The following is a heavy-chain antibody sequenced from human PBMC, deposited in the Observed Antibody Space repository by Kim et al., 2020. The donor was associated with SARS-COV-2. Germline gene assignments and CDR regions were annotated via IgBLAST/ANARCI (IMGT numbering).Heavy chain of an antibody. CDR3: ARGEQWLFYYYYYGMDV. CDR1: GYTFTGYY. J-gene: IGHJ6*02. CDR2: INPNSGGT. V-gene: IGHV1-2*02. D-gene: IGHD6-19*01. Sequence: ASVKVSCKASGYTFTGYYMHWVRQAPGQGLEWMGWINPNSGGTNYAQKFQGRVTMTSDTSISTAYMELSRLRSDDTAVYYCARGEQWLFYYYYYGMDVWGQGTTVTVSS.